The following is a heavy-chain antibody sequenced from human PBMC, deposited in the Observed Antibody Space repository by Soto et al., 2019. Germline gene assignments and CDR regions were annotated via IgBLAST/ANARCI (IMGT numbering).Heavy chain of an antibody. CDR2: ITGTGITK. J-gene: IGHJ6*02. Sequence: GSLRLSCAASGFTVDTYATSWVRQAPGKGLEWVPTITGTGITKKYTGSVEGRFTMSRDKSKNTVYLQMNSLRVDDTAVYFCVRTGLGTQLWASHYYYGMDVWGRGTTVTVSS. CDR3: VRTGLGTQLWASHYYYGMDV. D-gene: IGHD7-27*01. CDR1: GFTVDTYA. V-gene: IGHV3-23*05.